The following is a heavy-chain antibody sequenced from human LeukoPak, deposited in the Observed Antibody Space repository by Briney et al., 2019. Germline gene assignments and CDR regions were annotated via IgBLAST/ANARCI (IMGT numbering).Heavy chain of an antibody. V-gene: IGHV3-21*01. J-gene: IGHJ4*02. CDR2: ISSSSSYI. D-gene: IGHD3-10*01. CDR1: GFTFSSYS. Sequence: PGGSLRLSCAASGFTFSSYSMNRVRQAPGKGLEWVSSISSSSSYIYYADSVKGRFTISRDNAKNSLYLQMNSLRAEDTAVYYCARDARDHRFTMGSVAIDYWGQGTLVTVSS. CDR3: ARDARDHRFTMGSVAIDY.